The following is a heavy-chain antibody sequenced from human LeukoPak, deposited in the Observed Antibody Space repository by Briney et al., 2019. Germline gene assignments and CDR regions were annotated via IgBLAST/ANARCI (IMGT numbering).Heavy chain of an antibody. CDR3: ARVPGGYTYGYVRRGQYYYGLDV. D-gene: IGHD5-18*01. Sequence: SETLSLTCTVSGDSISNYYWTWIRQPPGKGLEWIGYIYFSENTNYNPSLKSRVTISVDKSKNQVSLNVSSVTAADTAVYYCARVPGGYTYGYVRRGQYYYGLDVWGQGTTVTVSS. CDR1: GDSISNYY. V-gene: IGHV4-59*01. CDR2: IYFSENT. J-gene: IGHJ6*02.